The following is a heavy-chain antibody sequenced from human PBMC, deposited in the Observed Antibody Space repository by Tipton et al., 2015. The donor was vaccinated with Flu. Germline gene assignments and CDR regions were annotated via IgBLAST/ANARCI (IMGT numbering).Heavy chain of an antibody. CDR2: IFYSGNS. CDR1: GDSVRNSNYY. CDR3: AGSGWYAGDY. Sequence: GLVKPSETLSLTCGVSGDSVRNSNYYWGWIRQPPGKGLEWIGNIFYSGNSNHNPSLKSRVTMSVDTSKNHFSLKLSSVTAADTAVYYCAGSGWYAGDYWGQGTLVTVSS. D-gene: IGHD6-19*01. V-gene: IGHV4-39*07. J-gene: IGHJ4*02.